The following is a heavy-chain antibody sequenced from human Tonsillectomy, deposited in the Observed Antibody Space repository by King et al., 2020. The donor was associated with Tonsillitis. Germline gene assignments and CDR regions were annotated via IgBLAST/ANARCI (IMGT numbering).Heavy chain of an antibody. CDR3: AKTMGVAYYYYGMDV. J-gene: IGHJ6*02. CDR1: GFTFSNYG. Sequence: HVQLVESGGGVVQPGGSLRLSCAASGFTFSNYGMHWVRQAPGKGLEWVAFMRSDGSDEYYGDSVKGRFTISRDCPTNTLYLQMNNLRGEDTAVYYCAKTMGVAYYYYGMDVWGQGTAVTVSS. CDR2: MRSDGSDE. V-gene: IGHV3-30*02. D-gene: IGHD4/OR15-4a*01.